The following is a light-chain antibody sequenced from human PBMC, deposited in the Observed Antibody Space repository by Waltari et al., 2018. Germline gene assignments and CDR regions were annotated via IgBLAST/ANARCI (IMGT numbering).Light chain of an antibody. Sequence: EIVMTQSPATLSVSPGESATLSCRASQSFSSNLAWYQQKPGQAPRLLIYGASTRATGIPARFSGSGSGTEFTLTISSMQSEDFAVYYCQQYNDWPLTFGGGTKVEIK. CDR3: QQYNDWPLT. CDR2: GAS. CDR1: QSFSSN. V-gene: IGKV3-15*01. J-gene: IGKJ4*01.